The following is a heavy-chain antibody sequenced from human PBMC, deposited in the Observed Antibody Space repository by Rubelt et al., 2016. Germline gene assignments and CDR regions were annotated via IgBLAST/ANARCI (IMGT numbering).Heavy chain of an antibody. CDR1: GGSFSGYY. Sequence: QVQLQQWGAGLLKPSETLSLTCAVYGGSFSGYYWSWIRQPPGKGLEWIGEINHSGSTNYNPSLNVRCPRSVYTSKNQFSRKLSSVTAADTAVYYCARGGYGGNSGEIPTRHWGQGTLVTVSS. CDR3: ARGGYGGNSGEIPTRH. V-gene: IGHV4-34*01. J-gene: IGHJ4*02. CDR2: INHSGST. D-gene: IGHD4-23*01.